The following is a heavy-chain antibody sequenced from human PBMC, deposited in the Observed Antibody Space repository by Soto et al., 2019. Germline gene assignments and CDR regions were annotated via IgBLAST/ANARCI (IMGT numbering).Heavy chain of an antibody. J-gene: IGHJ5*02. CDR3: ARSSGGNFGIIIEGTNWFAP. V-gene: IGHV1-46*01. Sequence: GASLKVSWKAPGDTFTSYYINCVRQAPGQGLEWMGVINPHGGSTAYAQKFKGRVTLTRDTSASTVYMEVSSLTSEDTAMYYCARSSGGNFGIIIEGTNWFAPWGQGTLVTVSS. CDR1: GDTFTSYY. CDR2: INPHGGST. D-gene: IGHD1-26*01.